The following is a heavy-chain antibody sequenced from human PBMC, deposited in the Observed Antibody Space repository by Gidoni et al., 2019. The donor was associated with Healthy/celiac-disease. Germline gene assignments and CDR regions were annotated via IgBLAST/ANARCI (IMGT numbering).Heavy chain of an antibody. CDR1: TFGDSA. CDR3: TRGDDSGLTSFDY. V-gene: IGHV3-49*03. D-gene: IGHD3-10*01. CDR2: IRSKAYGGTT. J-gene: IGHJ4*02. Sequence: TFGDSAMSWFRQAPGKGLEWVGFIRSKAYGGTTEYAASVKGRFTISRDDSKSIAYLQMNSLKTEDTAVYYCTRGDDSGLTSFDYWGQGTLVTVSS.